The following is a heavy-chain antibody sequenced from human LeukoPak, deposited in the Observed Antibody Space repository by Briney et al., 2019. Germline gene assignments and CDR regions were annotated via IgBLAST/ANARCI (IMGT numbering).Heavy chain of an antibody. J-gene: IGHJ4*02. D-gene: IGHD3-22*01. CDR2: INPSGGTT. CDR3: ARDARPSYDTSGYYFPGDY. V-gene: IGHV1-46*01. Sequence: ASVKVSCKASGYTFTSFYIHWVRQAPGQGLEWMAIINPSGGTTRYAQKFQGRITMTRDTSTSTVYMELSSLRSEDTAVYYCARDARPSYDTSGYYFPGDYWGQGTLVTVSS. CDR1: GYTFTSFY.